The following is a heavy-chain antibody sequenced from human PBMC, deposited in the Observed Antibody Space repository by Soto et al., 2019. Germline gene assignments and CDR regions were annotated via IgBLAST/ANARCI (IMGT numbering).Heavy chain of an antibody. J-gene: IGHJ4*02. D-gene: IGHD5-12*01. CDR1: GGSISSSSYY. V-gene: IGHV4-39*01. Sequence: SETLSLTCTVSGGSISSSSYYWGWIRQPPGKGLEWIGSIYYSGSTYYNPSLKSRVTISVDTSKNQFSLKLSSVTAADTAVYYCARQGYSGYDFPSDVPYWGQGTLVTVSS. CDR2: IYYSGST. CDR3: ARQGYSGYDFPSDVPY.